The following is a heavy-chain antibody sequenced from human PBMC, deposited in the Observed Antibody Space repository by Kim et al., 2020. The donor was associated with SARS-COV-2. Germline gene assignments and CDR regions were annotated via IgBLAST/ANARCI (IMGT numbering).Heavy chain of an antibody. J-gene: IGHJ3*02. D-gene: IGHD2-15*01. CDR2: IDPSDSYT. V-gene: IGHV5-10-1*01. Sequence: GESLKISCKGSGYSFTSYWISWVRQMPGKGLEWMGRIDPSDSYTNYSPSFQGHVTISADKSISTAHLQWSSLKASDTAMYYCARHGGNPAAFDIWGQGTMVTVSS. CDR1: GYSFTSYW. CDR3: ARHGGNPAAFDI.